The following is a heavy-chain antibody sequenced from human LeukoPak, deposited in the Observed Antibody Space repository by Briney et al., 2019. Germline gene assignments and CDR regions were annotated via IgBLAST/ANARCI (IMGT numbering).Heavy chain of an antibody. CDR3: AKDPNGNWVGAFDM. CDR1: GFTFSSYA. CDR2: ISASGDRT. D-gene: IGHD1-26*01. V-gene: IGHV3-23*01. J-gene: IGHJ3*02. Sequence: PGGSLRLTCETSGFTFSSYALSWVRQAPGKGPEWVSGISASGDRTYYADSVKGRFIISRDSSKNTLFLQMHSLRAEDTALYYCAKDPNGNWVGAFDMGGQGTMVTVSS.